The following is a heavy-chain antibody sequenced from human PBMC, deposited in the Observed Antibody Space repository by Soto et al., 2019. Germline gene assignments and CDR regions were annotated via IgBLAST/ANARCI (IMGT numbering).Heavy chain of an antibody. CDR2: ISYSSATI. J-gene: IGHJ4*02. Sequence: PGGSLRLSCAASGFTFSNYGINWVRQAPGRGLEWISFISYSSATIHYADSVRGRFTISRDNANNSLYLEMSSLRDEDTAVYFCARDSSKYTYGSFYFDYWGQGTLVTV. D-gene: IGHD5-18*01. V-gene: IGHV3-48*02. CDR1: GFTFSNYG. CDR3: ARDSSKYTYGSFYFDY.